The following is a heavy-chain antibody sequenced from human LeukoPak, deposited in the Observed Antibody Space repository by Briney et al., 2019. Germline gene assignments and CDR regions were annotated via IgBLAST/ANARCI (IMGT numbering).Heavy chain of an antibody. CDR1: GGSIRSYY. CDR2: IYSSGTT. Sequence: PSETLSLTCTVSGGSIRSYYWSWVRQPPGKGLEWIGYIYSSGTTNYNPSLKSRVTISIDTSKNQFSLKLIPVTAADTAEYYCARSGSHLWFGELSLSYWGQGTLVTVSS. CDR3: ARSGSHLWFGELSLSY. V-gene: IGHV4-59*01. D-gene: IGHD3-10*01. J-gene: IGHJ4*02.